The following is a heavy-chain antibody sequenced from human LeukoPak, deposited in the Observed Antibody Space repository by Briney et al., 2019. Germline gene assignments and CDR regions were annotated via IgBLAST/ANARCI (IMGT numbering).Heavy chain of an antibody. CDR2: IRGKAYGGTT. Sequence: GGSLRLSCTASGFTFGDYAMSWVRQAPGKGLEWVGFIRGKAYGGTTEYAASVKGRFTISRDDSKSIAYLQMNSLKTEDTAVYYCTRVNFKWLVLDYWGQGTLVTVSS. CDR1: GFTFGDYA. D-gene: IGHD6-19*01. V-gene: IGHV3-49*04. CDR3: TRVNFKWLVLDY. J-gene: IGHJ4*02.